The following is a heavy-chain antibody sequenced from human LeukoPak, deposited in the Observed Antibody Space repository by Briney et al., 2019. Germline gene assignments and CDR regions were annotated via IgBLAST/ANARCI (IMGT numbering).Heavy chain of an antibody. CDR2: IGTDGDT. J-gene: IGHJ6*02. Sequence: TGGSLRLSCAASGFTFSSYDMHWVRQATGKGLEWVSGIGTDGDTYYPGSVKGRFTISRENAKNSLYHQMNSLRAGDTAVYYCARVLGSGTYGMDVWGQGTTVTVSS. CDR1: GFTFSSYD. V-gene: IGHV3-13*01. D-gene: IGHD3-10*01. CDR3: ARVLGSGTYGMDV.